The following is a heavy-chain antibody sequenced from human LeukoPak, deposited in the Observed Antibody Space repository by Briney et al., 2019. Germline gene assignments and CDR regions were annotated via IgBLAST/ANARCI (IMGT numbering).Heavy chain of an antibody. Sequence: GRSLRLSCTASGFTLSNYWMSWVRQAPGKGLEWVANIKQDGSAKYYVDSVKGRFTVSRDNAKNSLYLQMDSLRAEDTAVYYCARIKDSSTRFDYWGQGTLVTVSS. CDR1: GFTLSNYW. J-gene: IGHJ4*02. CDR3: ARIKDSSTRFDY. D-gene: IGHD6-19*01. CDR2: IKQDGSAK. V-gene: IGHV3-7*01.